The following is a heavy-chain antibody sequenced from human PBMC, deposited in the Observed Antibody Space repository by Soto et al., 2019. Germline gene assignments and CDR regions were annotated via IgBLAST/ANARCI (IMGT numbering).Heavy chain of an antibody. CDR1: VYSLSGGSYY. V-gene: IGHV4-61*03. CDR3: ARWAVAGDY. CDR2: IYYCGCT. D-gene: IGHD6-19*01. J-gene: IGHJ4*02. Sequence: SETLSLGCRGSVYSLSGGSYYWNCLRQPPGKGLEWSGYIYYCGCTYYDPSLNSRVTISVDTSKNRLSLKLSSVTAADTAVYYCARWAVAGDYWGQGSLGKVS.